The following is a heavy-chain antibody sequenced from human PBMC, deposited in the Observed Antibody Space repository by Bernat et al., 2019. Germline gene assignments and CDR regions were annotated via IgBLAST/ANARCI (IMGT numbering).Heavy chain of an antibody. CDR1: GYTFTGRY. V-gene: IGHV1-2*06. Sequence: QVQLVQSGAEVKEPGASVKVSCKTSGYTFTGRYMHWVRQAPGQGLEWMGRINPNNGATNTVRKFQGRVTMTRDTSSSIASMEQTRLTSADTAVYYCARDGALDYWGQGTLVTVSS. J-gene: IGHJ4*02. CDR2: INPNNGAT. CDR3: ARDGALDY. D-gene: IGHD3-10*01.